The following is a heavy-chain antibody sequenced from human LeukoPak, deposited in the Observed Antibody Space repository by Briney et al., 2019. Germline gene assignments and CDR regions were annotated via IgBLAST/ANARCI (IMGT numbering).Heavy chain of an antibody. CDR1: GYTFIDYD. CDR3: VRLMVRGVIGR. Sequence: ASVKVSFTTSGYTFIDYDSNWVRQATGQGLEWMGWMNPNSGNTGYAQKFQGRVTMTRDTSITTAYMELSSLRSDDTAVYYCVRLMVRGVIGRWGQGTPVTVSS. J-gene: IGHJ4*02. V-gene: IGHV1-8*01. D-gene: IGHD3-10*01. CDR2: MNPNSGNT.